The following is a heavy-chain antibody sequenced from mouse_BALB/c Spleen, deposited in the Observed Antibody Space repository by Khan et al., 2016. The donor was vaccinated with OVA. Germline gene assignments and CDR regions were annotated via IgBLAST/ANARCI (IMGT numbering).Heavy chain of an antibody. CDR1: GYTFTNYD. Sequence: QVQLQQSGAELVKPGASVKLSCKASGYTFTNYDINWVRQRPEQGLEWIGWIFPGDDSTKYNEKFKGKATLTTDKSSSPAYMKLSRLTSEDSAVYYCARHYNGGSLYGYVDDWGAGTPVTVSS. V-gene: IGHV1-85*01. CDR3: ARHYNGGSLYGYVDD. J-gene: IGHJ1*01. CDR2: IFPGDDST. D-gene: IGHD1-1*02.